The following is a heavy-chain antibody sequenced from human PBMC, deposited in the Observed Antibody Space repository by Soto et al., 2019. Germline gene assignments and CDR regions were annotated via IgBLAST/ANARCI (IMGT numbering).Heavy chain of an antibody. CDR2: ISGTGGST. CDR1: GFTFSSYA. Sequence: EVQLLESGGGLLLPGGSLRLSCAASGFTFSSYAMTWVRQAPGKGLEWVSGISGTGGSTYYADSVRGRFTMSRDNSKNTLYLQMDSRRAEDTAVYYCARWDPMGNWFDSWGQGTLVTVSS. CDR3: ARWDPMGNWFDS. D-gene: IGHD1-26*01. J-gene: IGHJ5*01. V-gene: IGHV3-23*01.